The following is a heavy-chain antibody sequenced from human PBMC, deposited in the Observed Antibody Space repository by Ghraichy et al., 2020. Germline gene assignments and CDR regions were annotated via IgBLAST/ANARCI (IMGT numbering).Heavy chain of an antibody. CDR3: ASGGPTAGRPTSITYFDY. D-gene: IGHD3-16*01. Sequence: ASVKVSCKASGYTFTGYYLHWVRQAPGQGLEWMGWINPNSGGTNLAQKFQGRVTMTRDTSVNTAYMEVSRLTSDDTAVYYCASGGPTAGRPTSITYFDYWGQGTLVTVSS. J-gene: IGHJ4*02. CDR1: GYTFTGYY. CDR2: INPNSGGT. V-gene: IGHV1-2*02.